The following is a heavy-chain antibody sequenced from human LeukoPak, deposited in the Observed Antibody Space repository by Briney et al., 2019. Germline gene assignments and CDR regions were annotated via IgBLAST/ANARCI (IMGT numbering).Heavy chain of an antibody. CDR3: ARVYGDCDY. J-gene: IGHJ4*02. CDR2: INHSGST. CDR1: GGSISSGGYY. Sequence: SETLSLTCTVSGGSISSGGYYWSWIRQPPGKGLEWIGEINHSGSTNYNPSLKSRVTISVDTSKNQFSLKLSSVTAADTAVYYCARVYGDCDYWGQGTLVTVSS. V-gene: IGHV4-39*07. D-gene: IGHD4-17*01.